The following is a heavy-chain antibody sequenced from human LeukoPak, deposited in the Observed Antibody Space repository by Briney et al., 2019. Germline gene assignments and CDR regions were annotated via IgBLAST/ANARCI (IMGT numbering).Heavy chain of an antibody. D-gene: IGHD3-22*01. CDR3: ARVPPDYYDSSGYYYV. CDR2: INPNSGGT. J-gene: IGHJ4*02. CDR1: GYTFTGYY. Sequence: GASVKVSCKASGYTFTGYYMHWVRQAPGQGLEWMGWINPNSGGTNYAQKFQGRVTMTRDTSISTAYMELSRLRSDDTAVYYCARVPPDYYDSSGYYYVWGQGTLVTVSS. V-gene: IGHV1-2*02.